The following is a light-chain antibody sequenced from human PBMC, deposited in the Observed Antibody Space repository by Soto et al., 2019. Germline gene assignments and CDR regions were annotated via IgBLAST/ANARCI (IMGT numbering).Light chain of an antibody. CDR2: ENN. CDR3: GSWDNTLSGWV. CDR1: SSNIGNNY. Sequence: QSVLTQPTSVSAAPGQKVTISCSGSSSNIGNNYVSWYQHLPGTAPKLLFYENNKRPSGIPDRFSGSKSGTSATLGITGLQTGDEADYYCGSWDNTLSGWVFGGGTQLTVL. J-gene: IGLJ3*02. V-gene: IGLV1-51*02.